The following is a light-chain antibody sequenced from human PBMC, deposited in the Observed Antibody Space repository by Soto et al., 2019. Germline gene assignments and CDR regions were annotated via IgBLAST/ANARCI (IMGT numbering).Light chain of an antibody. CDR1: SSNIGKTY. J-gene: IGLJ2*01. Sequence: QSVLTQPPSVSAAPGQTVSISCSGSSSNIGKTYVYWYQQLPGTAPKLLIYDNNKRPSGIPDRFSGSKSGTAATLGITGLRTGDEADYYCGTWDYSLSAGVFGGGTKLTVL. CDR3: GTWDYSLSAGV. V-gene: IGLV1-51*01. CDR2: DNN.